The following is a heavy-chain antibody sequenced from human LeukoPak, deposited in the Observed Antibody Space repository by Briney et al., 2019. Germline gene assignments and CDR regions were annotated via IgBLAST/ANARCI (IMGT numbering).Heavy chain of an antibody. Sequence: GGSLRLSCAASGFTFSSYWMSWLRQAPGKGLEWVANIKQDGSEKYYVDSVKGRFTVSRDNAKNSLYLQMNSLRAEDTAVYYCARYLSYYYDSSGYYYSLLFDYWGQGTLVTVSS. CDR2: IKQDGSEK. CDR1: GFTFSSYW. J-gene: IGHJ4*02. CDR3: ARYLSYYYDSSGYYYSLLFDY. V-gene: IGHV3-7*01. D-gene: IGHD3-22*01.